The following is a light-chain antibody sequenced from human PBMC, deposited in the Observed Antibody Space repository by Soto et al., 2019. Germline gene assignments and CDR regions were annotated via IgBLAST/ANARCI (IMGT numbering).Light chain of an antibody. J-gene: IGKJ4*01. CDR3: QQYGSSPLT. CDR1: HTISSSY. CDR2: GAS. Sequence: EIVLTQSPGTLSLSPGERATLSCRASHTISSSYLAWYQQKPGQAPRLLIYGASSRATGILDRFSGSGSGTDFTLTISRLEPEDFAVYYCQQYGSSPLTFGGGTKVDI. V-gene: IGKV3-20*01.